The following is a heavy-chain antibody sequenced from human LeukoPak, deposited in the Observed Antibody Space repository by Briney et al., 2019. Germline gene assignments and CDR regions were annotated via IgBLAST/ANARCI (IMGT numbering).Heavy chain of an antibody. CDR1: GGSISSSSYY. D-gene: IGHD3-22*01. J-gene: IGHJ5*02. CDR3: ARYRHDSSGYYYVANWFDP. V-gene: IGHV4-39*01. CDR2: IYYSGST. Sequence: SETLSLTCTVSGGSISSSSYYWGWIRQPPGKGLEWIGSIYYSGSTYYNPSLKSRVTISVDTSKNQFSLKLSSVTAADTAVYYCARYRHDSSGYYYVANWFDPWGQGTLVTVSS.